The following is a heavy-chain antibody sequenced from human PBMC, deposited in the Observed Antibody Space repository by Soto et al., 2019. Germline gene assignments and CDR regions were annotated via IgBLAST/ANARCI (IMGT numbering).Heavy chain of an antibody. CDR1: GGTFSSYT. J-gene: IGHJ6*02. Sequence: QVQLVQSGAEVKKPGSSVKVSCKASGGTFSSYTISWVRQAPVQGLEWMGRIIPILGIANYAQKFQGRVTITADKSTSTAYMELSSLRSEDTAVYYCARSYYYYGMDVWGQGTTVTVSS. CDR3: ARSYYYYGMDV. CDR2: IIPILGIA. V-gene: IGHV1-69*02.